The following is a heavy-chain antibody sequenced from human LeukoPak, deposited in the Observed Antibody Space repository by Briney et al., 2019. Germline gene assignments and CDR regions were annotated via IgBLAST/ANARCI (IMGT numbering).Heavy chain of an antibody. Sequence: SGGSLRLSCAASGFTFSSYAMSWVRQAPGKGLEWVSAISGSGGSTYYADSVKGRFTISRDNSKNTLYLQMNSLRAEDTAVYYCARDAHSFGSLAWFDPWGQGTLVTVSS. D-gene: IGHD5-18*01. V-gene: IGHV3-23*01. J-gene: IGHJ5*02. CDR3: ARDAHSFGSLAWFDP. CDR1: GFTFSSYA. CDR2: ISGSGGST.